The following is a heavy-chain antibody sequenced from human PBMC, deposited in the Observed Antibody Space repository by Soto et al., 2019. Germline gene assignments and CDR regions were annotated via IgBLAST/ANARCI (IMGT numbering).Heavy chain of an antibody. CDR3: ARERGGATFDY. CDR1: GFTFSSYG. J-gene: IGHJ4*02. Sequence: QVQLVESGGGVVQPGRSLRLSCAASGFTFSSYGMHWVRQAPGKGLEWVAVIWYDGSNKYYADSVKGRFTISRDNSKNPRYLQMNSLRAEDTAVYYCARERGGATFDYWGQGTLVTVSS. V-gene: IGHV3-33*01. D-gene: IGHD5-12*01. CDR2: IWYDGSNK.